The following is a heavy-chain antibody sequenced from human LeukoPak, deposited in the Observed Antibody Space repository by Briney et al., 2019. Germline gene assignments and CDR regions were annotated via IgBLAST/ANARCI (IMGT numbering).Heavy chain of an antibody. CDR3: AKESSVHVTGEQYNWFDP. D-gene: IGHD7-27*01. V-gene: IGHV3-21*01. Sequence: ESGGGLVKPGGSLRLSCAASGFTFSSYSMNWVRQAPGKGLEWVSSISSSSSYIYYADSVKGRFTISRDNAKNSLYLQMNSLRAEDTAVYYCAKESSVHVTGEQYNWFDPWGQGTLVTVSS. J-gene: IGHJ5*02. CDR2: ISSSSSYI. CDR1: GFTFSSYS.